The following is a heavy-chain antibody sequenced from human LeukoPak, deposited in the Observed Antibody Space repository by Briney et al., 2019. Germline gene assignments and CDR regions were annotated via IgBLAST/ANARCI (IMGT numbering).Heavy chain of an antibody. Sequence: GGSLRLSCAASGFTFDDYTMHWVRQAPGKGLEWVSLISWDGGSTYYADSVKGRFTISRDNSKNSLYLQMNSLRTEDTALYYCAKGLFGYSNGWYRFRSADYYYYMDVWGKGTTVTVSS. CDR2: ISWDGGST. V-gene: IGHV3-43*01. J-gene: IGHJ6*03. D-gene: IGHD6-19*01. CDR1: GFTFDDYT. CDR3: AKGLFGYSNGWYRFRSADYYYYMDV.